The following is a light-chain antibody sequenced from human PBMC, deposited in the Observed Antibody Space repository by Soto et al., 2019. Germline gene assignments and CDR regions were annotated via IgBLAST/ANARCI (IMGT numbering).Light chain of an antibody. CDR3: QQTYNTPYT. J-gene: IGKJ2*01. Sequence: HMTQSPSSLSASVGDRVTITCRASRRITTYLNWYQQKPGEAPKLLISTSGTLQRGVPSRFTGSGSGTDFTLTITGLQPADFATYFCQQTYNTPYTFGQGTKLEIK. V-gene: IGKV1-39*01. CDR1: RRITTY. CDR2: TSG.